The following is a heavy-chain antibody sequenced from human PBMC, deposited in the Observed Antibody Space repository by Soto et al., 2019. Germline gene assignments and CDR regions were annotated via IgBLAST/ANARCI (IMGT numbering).Heavy chain of an antibody. V-gene: IGHV3-48*03. Sequence: PGGSLRLSCAASGFTFSSYEMNWVRQAPGKGLEWVSYISSSGSTIYYADSVKGRFTISRDNAKNSLYLQMNSLRAEDTAVYYCASMNYYDSSGYPVDYWGQGTLVTVSS. J-gene: IGHJ4*02. CDR1: GFTFSSYE. CDR3: ASMNYYDSSGYPVDY. CDR2: ISSSGSTI. D-gene: IGHD3-22*01.